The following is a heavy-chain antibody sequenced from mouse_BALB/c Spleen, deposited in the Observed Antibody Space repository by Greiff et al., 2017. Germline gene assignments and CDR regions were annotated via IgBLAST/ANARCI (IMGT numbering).Heavy chain of an antibody. CDR1: GYTFTDYE. V-gene: IGHV1-15*01. CDR3: TRGGRRYFDV. D-gene: IGHD1-2*01. CDR2: IDPETGGT. J-gene: IGHJ1*01. Sequence: VKLVESGAELVRPGASVTLSCKASGYTFTDYEMHWVKQTPVHGLEWIGAIDPETGGTAYNQKFKGKATLTADKSSSTAYMELRSLTSEDSAVYYCTRGGRRYFDVWGAGTTVTVSS.